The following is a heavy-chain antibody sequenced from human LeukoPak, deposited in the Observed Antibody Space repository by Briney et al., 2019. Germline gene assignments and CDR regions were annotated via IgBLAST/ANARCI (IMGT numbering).Heavy chain of an antibody. CDR2: ISSSSSTI. J-gene: IGHJ3*02. Sequence: GGSLRLSCAASGFTFSSYSMNWVRQAPGKGLEWVSYISSSSSTIYYADSVKGRFTISRDNAKNSLYLQMNSLRDEDTAVYYCARYSLWFGDPGAFDIWGQGTMVTVSS. V-gene: IGHV3-48*02. D-gene: IGHD3-10*01. CDR3: ARYSLWFGDPGAFDI. CDR1: GFTFSSYS.